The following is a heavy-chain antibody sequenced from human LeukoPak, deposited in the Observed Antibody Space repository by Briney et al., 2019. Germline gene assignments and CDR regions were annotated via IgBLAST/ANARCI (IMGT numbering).Heavy chain of an antibody. CDR2: MNPNSGKT. J-gene: IGHJ4*02. Sequence: ASVKVSCKASGYTSTSYDIHWVRQATGQGLEWMGWMNPNSGKTGSAQKFQGRVTMTRNTSISTTYMELSSLRPEDTAVYFCARGGSGSSWYDYWGQGTVVTVSS. V-gene: IGHV1-8*01. D-gene: IGHD6-13*01. CDR1: GYTSTSYD. CDR3: ARGGSGSSWYDY.